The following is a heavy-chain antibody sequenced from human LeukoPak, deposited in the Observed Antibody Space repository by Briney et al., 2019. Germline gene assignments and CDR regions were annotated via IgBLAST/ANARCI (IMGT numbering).Heavy chain of an antibody. CDR1: GFTFSSYS. J-gene: IGHJ1*01. D-gene: IGHD3-22*01. V-gene: IGHV3-21*01. CDR2: ISSSSYI. Sequence: GSLRLSCAVSGFTFSSYSMNWVRQAPGKGLEWVSSISSSSYIYYADSVKGRFTISRDNAKNSLYLQMNSLRAEDTAVYYCATYSSLNRREFQYWGRGTLLTVSS. CDR3: ATYSSLNRREFQY.